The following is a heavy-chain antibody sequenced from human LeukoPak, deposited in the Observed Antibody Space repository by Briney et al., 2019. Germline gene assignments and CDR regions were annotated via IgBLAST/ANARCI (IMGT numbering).Heavy chain of an antibody. CDR3: ARDSENGYGMDV. Sequence: PSETLSLTCAVYGGSFSGYYWSWIRQHPGKGLEWIGYIYYSGSTYYNPSLKSRVTISVDTSKNQFSLKLSSVTAADTAVYYCARDSENGYGMDVWGQGTTVTVSS. CDR1: GGSFSGYY. V-gene: IGHV4-31*11. CDR2: IYYSGST. J-gene: IGHJ6*02. D-gene: IGHD1-26*01.